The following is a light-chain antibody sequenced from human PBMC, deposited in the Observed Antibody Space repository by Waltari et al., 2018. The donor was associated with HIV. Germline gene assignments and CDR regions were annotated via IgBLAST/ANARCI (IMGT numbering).Light chain of an antibody. V-gene: IGKV2D-29*01. Sequence: EIVMTQSPPSLSVAPGQAASISCKSSETLLQSDGKTYFYWYVQKTGQPPQLLLYEVSNRFAGVPGRFSGSGSGTDFTLIMSRVEAEDVGVYYCMQSAQFPLTFGGGTKVEIK. CDR1: ETLLQSDGKTY. J-gene: IGKJ4*01. CDR3: MQSAQFPLT. CDR2: EVS.